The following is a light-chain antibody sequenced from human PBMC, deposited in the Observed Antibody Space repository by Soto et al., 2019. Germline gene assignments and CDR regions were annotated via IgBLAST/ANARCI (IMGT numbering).Light chain of an antibody. CDR1: SSDVGGYNY. Sequence: QSALTQPPSASGSPGQSVTISCTGTSSDVGGYNYVSWYQQHPGKAPKLMIYEVSKRPSGVPDRFSGSQSGNTASLTVSGLQAEDEADYYCSSYAGSNIVFGGGTKVTVL. CDR2: EVS. CDR3: SSYAGSNIV. J-gene: IGLJ2*01. V-gene: IGLV2-8*01.